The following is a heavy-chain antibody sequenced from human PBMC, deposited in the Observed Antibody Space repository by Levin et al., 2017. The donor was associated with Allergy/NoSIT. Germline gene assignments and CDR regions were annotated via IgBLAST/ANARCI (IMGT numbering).Heavy chain of an antibody. D-gene: IGHD6-19*01. V-gene: IGHV3-7*01. J-gene: IGHJ4*02. CDR3: ARDRAVAADY. CDR1: GFTFSSYW. CDR2: IKQDGSEK. Sequence: GESLKIFCAASGFTFSSYWMSWVRQAPGKGLEWVANIKQDGSEKYYVDSVKGRFTISRDNAKNSLYLQMNSLRAEDTAVYYCARDRAVAADYWGQGTLVTVSS.